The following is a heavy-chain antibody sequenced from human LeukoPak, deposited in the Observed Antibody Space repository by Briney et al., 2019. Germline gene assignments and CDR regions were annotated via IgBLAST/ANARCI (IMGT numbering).Heavy chain of an antibody. V-gene: IGHV3-23*01. CDR3: AKDLGSMVRGVIVSLAY. Sequence: PGGSLRLSCAASGVTFSSDAMSWVRQAPGKGLEWVSAISGSGGSTYYADSVKGRFTISRDNSKNTLYLQMNSLRAEDTAVYYCAKDLGSMVRGVIVSLAYWGQGTLVTVSS. D-gene: IGHD3-10*01. J-gene: IGHJ4*02. CDR1: GVTFSSDA. CDR2: ISGSGGST.